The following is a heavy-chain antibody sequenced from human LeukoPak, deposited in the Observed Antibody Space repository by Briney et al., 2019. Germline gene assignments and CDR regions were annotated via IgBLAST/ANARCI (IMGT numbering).Heavy chain of an antibody. Sequence: GGSLRLSCAASGFTFSSYAMTWVRQAPGKGLEWVAVISYDGSNKYYADSVKGRFTISRDNSKNTLYLQMNSLRAEDTAVYYCAKGPAARGDYWGQGTLVTVSS. CDR3: AKGPAARGDY. CDR2: ISYDGSNK. D-gene: IGHD6-6*01. J-gene: IGHJ4*02. V-gene: IGHV3-30*18. CDR1: GFTFSSYA.